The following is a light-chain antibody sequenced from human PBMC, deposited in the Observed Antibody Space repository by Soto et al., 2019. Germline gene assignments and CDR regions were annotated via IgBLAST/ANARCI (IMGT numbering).Light chain of an antibody. CDR3: CSYTTSSTLRV. J-gene: IGLJ3*02. V-gene: IGLV2-14*01. Sequence: QYALTQPASVSGSPGQSITFSCTGTSSDVGGYNYVSWYQQHPGKAPKLMIYEVSNRPSGVSNRFSGSKSGNTASLTISGLQAEDEAVYYCCSYTTSSTLRVFGGGTKLTVL. CDR2: EVS. CDR1: SSDVGGYNY.